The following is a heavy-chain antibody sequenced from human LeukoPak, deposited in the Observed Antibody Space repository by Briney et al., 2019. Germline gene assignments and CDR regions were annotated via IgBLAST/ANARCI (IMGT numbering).Heavy chain of an antibody. J-gene: IGHJ4*02. Sequence: GGSLRLSCAASGFTFSSYAMSWVRQAPGKGLEWVSSISSSSDFIYYADSVKGRFTNSRDSAKNSLYLQMNSLRAEDTAVYYCAREGYYYDSSGYYLNSGFDYWGQGTLVTVSS. CDR3: AREGYYYDSSGYYLNSGFDY. CDR1: GFTFSSYA. D-gene: IGHD3-22*01. CDR2: ISSSSDFI. V-gene: IGHV3-21*01.